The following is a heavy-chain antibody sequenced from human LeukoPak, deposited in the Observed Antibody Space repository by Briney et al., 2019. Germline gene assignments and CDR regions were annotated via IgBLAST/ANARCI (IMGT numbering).Heavy chain of an antibody. J-gene: IGHJ3*02. Sequence: PSETLSLTCAVSGGSISSGGYSWSWIRQPPGKGLEWIGYIYHSGSTYYNPSLKSRVTISVDRSKNQFSLKLSSVTAADTAVYYCARFSSGYYSIGAFDIWGQGTMVTVSS. CDR1: GGSISSGGYS. V-gene: IGHV4-30-2*01. CDR2: IYHSGST. CDR3: ARFSSGYYSIGAFDI. D-gene: IGHD3-22*01.